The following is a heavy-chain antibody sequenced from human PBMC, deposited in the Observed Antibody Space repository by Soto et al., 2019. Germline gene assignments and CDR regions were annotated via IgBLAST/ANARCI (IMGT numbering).Heavy chain of an antibody. CDR1: GYTFTGYY. CDR3: ARESFSGYDGDDAFDI. Sequence: ASVKVSCKASGYTFTGYYMHWVRQAPGQGLEWMGWINPNSGGTNYAQKFQGWVTMTRDTSISTAYMELSRLRSDDTAVYYCARESFSGYDGDDAFDIWGQGTMVTVSS. J-gene: IGHJ3*02. D-gene: IGHD5-12*01. CDR2: INPNSGGT. V-gene: IGHV1-2*04.